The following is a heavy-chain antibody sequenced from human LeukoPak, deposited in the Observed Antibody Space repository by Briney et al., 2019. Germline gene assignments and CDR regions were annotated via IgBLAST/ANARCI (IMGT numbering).Heavy chain of an antibody. V-gene: IGHV3-11*05. CDR3: ARVMGSSHYGMDV. J-gene: IGHJ6*02. Sequence: KSGGSLRLSCAASGFTFSDYYMSWIRQAPGKGLGWVSYISSSSSYTNYADSVKGRFTISRDNAKNSLYLQMNSLRAEDTAVYYCARVMGSSHYGMDVWGQGTTVTVS. CDR1: GFTFSDYY. CDR2: ISSSSSYT. D-gene: IGHD3-10*01.